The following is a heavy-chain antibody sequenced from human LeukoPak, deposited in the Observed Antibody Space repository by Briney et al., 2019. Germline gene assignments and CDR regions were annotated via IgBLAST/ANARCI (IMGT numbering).Heavy chain of an antibody. D-gene: IGHD6-19*01. CDR2: INPDSGGT. CDR3: ARGPDCCNIGWCLY. Sequence: ASVKVSCKASGYTFTDYYIHWVRQAPGQGLEWMGWINPDSGGTNYAQNFQGRVTMTRDTSITTAYMELTRLRSDDTAVYSCARGPDCCNIGWCLYWGQGTLVTVSS. V-gene: IGHV1-2*02. CDR1: GYTFTDYY. J-gene: IGHJ1*01.